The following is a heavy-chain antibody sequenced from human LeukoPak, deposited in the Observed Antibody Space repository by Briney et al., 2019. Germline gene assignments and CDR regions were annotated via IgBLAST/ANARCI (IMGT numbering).Heavy chain of an antibody. V-gene: IGHV4-4*07. J-gene: IGHJ5*02. CDR3: ARAPKNYYGSGSYYNGGWFDP. CDR2: IYTNENT. CDR1: GGSISTYY. D-gene: IGHD3-10*01. Sequence: PSETLSLTCTVSGGSISTYYWSWIRQPAGKGLEWIGCIYTNENTNYNPSLRSRVTMSVDTSKNQFSLKLSSVTAADTAVYYCARAPKNYYGSGSYYNGGWFDPWGQGTLVTVSS.